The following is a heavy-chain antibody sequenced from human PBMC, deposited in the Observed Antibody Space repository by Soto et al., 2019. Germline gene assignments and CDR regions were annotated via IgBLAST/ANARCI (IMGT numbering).Heavy chain of an antibody. Sequence: EVQLLESGGGLVQPGGSLRLSCAASGFTFSSYAMSWVRQAPGKGLEWVSAISGSGGSTYYADSVKGRFTISRDNSKNTLYLQMNSLRAEDTAVYDCAKRNDILTGYSVAYFDYWGQGTLVTVSS. V-gene: IGHV3-23*01. CDR3: AKRNDILTGYSVAYFDY. D-gene: IGHD3-9*01. CDR2: ISGSGGST. J-gene: IGHJ4*02. CDR1: GFTFSSYA.